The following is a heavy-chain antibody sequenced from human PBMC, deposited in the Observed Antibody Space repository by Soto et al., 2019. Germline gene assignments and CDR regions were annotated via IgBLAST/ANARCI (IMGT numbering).Heavy chain of an antibody. D-gene: IGHD5-18*01. CDR3: ARVRVTAMALGSYYYYGMDV. CDR1: GGTFSSYA. CDR2: IIPIFGTA. J-gene: IGHJ6*02. V-gene: IGHV1-69*01. Sequence: QVQLVQSGAEVKKPGSSVKVSCKASGGTFSSYAISWVRQAPGQGLEWMGGIIPIFGTANYAQKFQGRVTITAAESTSTAYMELSSLSSEDTAVYYCARVRVTAMALGSYYYYGMDVWGQGTTVTVSS.